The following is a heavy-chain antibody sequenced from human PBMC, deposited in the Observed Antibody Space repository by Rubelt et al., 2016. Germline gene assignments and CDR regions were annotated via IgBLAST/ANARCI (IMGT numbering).Heavy chain of an antibody. CDR3: ARAPTVRWFDP. Sequence: QVQLQESGPGLVKPSETLSLTCTVSGGSISIYYWSWIRQPPGKGLEWIGYIYYSGSTNYNPSLKSRVTISVDTSKNQCSLKLSSVTAADTAVYYCARAPTVRWFDPWGQGTLVTVSS. D-gene: IGHD4-11*01. J-gene: IGHJ5*02. CDR1: GGSISIYY. V-gene: IGHV4-59*08. CDR2: IYYSGST.